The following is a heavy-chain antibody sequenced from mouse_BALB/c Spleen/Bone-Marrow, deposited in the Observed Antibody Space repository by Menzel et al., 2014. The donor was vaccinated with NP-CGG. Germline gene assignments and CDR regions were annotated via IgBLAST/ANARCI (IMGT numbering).Heavy chain of an antibody. Sequence: QVQLQQSGPELVKPGPSVRISCKASGYTFTSYYIHWVKQRPGQGLEWIGWIYPGNVNTKYNEKFKGKATLTADKSSSTAYMQLSSLTSEDSAVYFCARLGRDYAMDYWGQGTSVTVSS. J-gene: IGHJ4*01. V-gene: IGHV1S56*01. CDR2: IYPGNVNT. CDR1: GYTFTSYY. D-gene: IGHD4-1*01. CDR3: ARLGRDYAMDY.